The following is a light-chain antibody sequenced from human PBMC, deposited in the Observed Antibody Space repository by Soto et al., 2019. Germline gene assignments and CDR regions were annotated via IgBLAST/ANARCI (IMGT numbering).Light chain of an antibody. Sequence: EIVLTQYPGTVSLSPGERATLSCRASQSVSSNYLAWYQQQPGQAPRLLIYGASTRAAGIPDRFSGRGSATDVTLTISRLEPEDFAVYYCQQYGTSPPLTFGGGTKVDIK. CDR1: QSVSSNY. CDR2: GAS. V-gene: IGKV3-20*01. CDR3: QQYGTSPPLT. J-gene: IGKJ4*01.